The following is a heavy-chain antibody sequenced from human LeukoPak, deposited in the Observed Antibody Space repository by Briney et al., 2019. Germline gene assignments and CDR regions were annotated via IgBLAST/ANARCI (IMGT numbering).Heavy chain of an antibody. CDR3: ARGTTVVTPDFDY. CDR2: IYYSGST. D-gene: IGHD4-23*01. CDR1: GGSISSSSYY. V-gene: IGHV4-39*07. Sequence: SETLSLTCTVSGGSISSSSYYWGWIRQPPGKGLEWIGSIYYSGSTYYNPSLKSRVTISVDTFKNQFSLKLSSVTAADTAVYYCARGTTVVTPDFDYWGQGTLVTVSS. J-gene: IGHJ4*02.